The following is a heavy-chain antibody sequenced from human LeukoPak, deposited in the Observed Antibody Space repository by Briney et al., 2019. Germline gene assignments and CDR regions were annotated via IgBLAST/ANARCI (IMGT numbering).Heavy chain of an antibody. J-gene: IGHJ4*02. Sequence: SETLSLTCTVSGGSISSYYWSWIRQPPGKGLEWIGYIYYSGSTNYNPSLKSRVTISVDTSKNQFSLKLSSVTAADTAVYYCARGADYGDYYFDYWGQGTLVTVSS. D-gene: IGHD4-17*01. V-gene: IGHV4-59*01. CDR1: GGSISSYY. CDR3: ARGADYGDYYFDY. CDR2: IYYSGST.